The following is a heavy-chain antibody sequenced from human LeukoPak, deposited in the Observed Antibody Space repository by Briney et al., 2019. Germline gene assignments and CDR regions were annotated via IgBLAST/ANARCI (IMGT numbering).Heavy chain of an antibody. Sequence: SGTLSLTCAVSGGSISSSNWWSWVRQPPGKGLEWIGEIYHSGSTNYNPSLKSRVTISVDKSKNQFSLKLSSVTAADTAVYYCARAVLLWFGGNNWFDPWGQGTLVTVSS. CDR2: IYHSGST. J-gene: IGHJ5*02. V-gene: IGHV4-4*02. CDR1: GGSISSSNW. CDR3: ARAVLLWFGGNNWFDP. D-gene: IGHD3-10*01.